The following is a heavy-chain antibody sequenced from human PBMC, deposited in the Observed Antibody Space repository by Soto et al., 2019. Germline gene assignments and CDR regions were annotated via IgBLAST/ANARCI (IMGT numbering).Heavy chain of an antibody. CDR1: GGSISSGDYY. D-gene: IGHD3-3*01. CDR3: ARDCRFLEWCVGYYGMDV. Sequence: SETLSLTCTVSGGSISSGDYYWSWIRQPPGKGLEWIGYIYYSGSTYHNPSLKSRVTISVDTSKNQFSLKLSSVTAADTAVYYCARDCRFLEWCVGYYGMDVWGQGTTVTVSS. V-gene: IGHV4-30-4*01. J-gene: IGHJ6*02. CDR2: IYYSGST.